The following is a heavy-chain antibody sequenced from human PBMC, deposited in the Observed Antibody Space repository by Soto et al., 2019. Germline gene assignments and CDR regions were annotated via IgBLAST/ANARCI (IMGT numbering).Heavy chain of an antibody. Sequence: QVQLVESGGGVVQPGRSLRLSCAASGFTFSSYAMHWVRQAPGKGLEWVAVISYDGSNKYYADSVKGRFTISRDNSKNSLYLQMNSLRGEETAVYYGGGGGDFGGETDYWGQGTLVTVSS. V-gene: IGHV3-30-3*01. J-gene: IGHJ4*02. CDR2: ISYDGSNK. D-gene: IGHD3-16*01. CDR3: GGGGDFGGETDY. CDR1: GFTFSSYA.